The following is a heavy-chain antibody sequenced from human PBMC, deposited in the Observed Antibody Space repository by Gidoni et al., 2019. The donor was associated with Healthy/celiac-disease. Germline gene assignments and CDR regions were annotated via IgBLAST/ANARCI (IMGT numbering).Heavy chain of an antibody. D-gene: IGHD3-16*02. CDR2: IKQDGSEK. V-gene: IGHV3-7*03. CDR1: GFTLCSYW. J-gene: IGHJ4*02. Sequence: EVQLVESGGGLVQPGGSLRLSCAASGFTLCSYWMSWVRQAPGKGLEWVANIKQDGSEKYYVASVKGRFTISRDNAKNSLYLQMNSLRAEDTAVYYCARDATYYDYVWGSYRLYYFDYWGQGTLVTVSS. CDR3: ARDATYYDYVWGSYRLYYFDY.